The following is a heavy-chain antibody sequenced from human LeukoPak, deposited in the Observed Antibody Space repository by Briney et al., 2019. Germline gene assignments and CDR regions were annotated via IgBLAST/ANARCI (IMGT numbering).Heavy chain of an antibody. D-gene: IGHD1-26*01. CDR2: ITSGGGSI. J-gene: IGHJ4*02. V-gene: IGHV3-48*03. CDR3: ATVGRKTTPGY. CDR1: GFTFSSYE. Sequence: GGSLRLSCAASGFTFSSYEMNWVRQAPGKGLEWVPYITSGGGSIYYGDSVKGRFTISRDNAKNSLYLQMNSLRVEDTAVYYCATVGRKTTPGYWGQGTLVTVSS.